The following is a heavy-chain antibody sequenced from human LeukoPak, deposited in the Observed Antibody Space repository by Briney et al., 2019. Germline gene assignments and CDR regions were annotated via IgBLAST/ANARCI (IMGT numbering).Heavy chain of an antibody. CDR3: AGLGRFGYYYDGAFDY. Sequence: TASETLSLTCAVYGGSFSGYYWSWIRQPPGKGLEWIGKINHSGSTNYNPSLKSRVTISVDTSKNQFSLKLSSVTAADTAVYYCAGLGRFGYYYDGAFDYWGQGTLVTVSS. V-gene: IGHV4-34*01. J-gene: IGHJ4*02. CDR1: GGSFSGYY. CDR2: INHSGST. D-gene: IGHD3-22*01.